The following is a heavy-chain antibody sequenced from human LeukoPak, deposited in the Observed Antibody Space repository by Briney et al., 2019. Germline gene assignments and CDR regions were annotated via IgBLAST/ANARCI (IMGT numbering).Heavy chain of an antibody. CDR1: GGSISGYF. CDR3: ARLVRGSASYFDH. CDR2: IYTSRTT. D-gene: IGHD2-21*01. Sequence: SETLSLTCSVSGGSISGYFWSWIRQPAGKGLEWIGLIYTSRTTNYNPSLASRVTLSIDTSKNQFSLKLTSVTAADTAVYYCARLVRGSASYFDHWGHGTPVTVSS. J-gene: IGHJ4*01. V-gene: IGHV4-4*07.